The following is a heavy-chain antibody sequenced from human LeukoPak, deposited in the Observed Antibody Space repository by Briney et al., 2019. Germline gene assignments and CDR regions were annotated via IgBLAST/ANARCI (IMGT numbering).Heavy chain of an antibody. Sequence: GGSLRLSCAASGFTVSSNYMSWVRQAPGKGLEWVSVIYSGGSTYYADSVKGRFTISRDNSKNTLYLQMNSLRAEDTAVYYCARESMAAGFDYWGQGTLVTASS. CDR3: ARESMAAGFDY. CDR1: GFTVSSNY. CDR2: IYSGGST. J-gene: IGHJ4*02. V-gene: IGHV3-53*01. D-gene: IGHD2-8*01.